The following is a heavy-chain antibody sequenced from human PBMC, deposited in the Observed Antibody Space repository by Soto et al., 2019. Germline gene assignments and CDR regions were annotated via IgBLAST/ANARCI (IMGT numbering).Heavy chain of an antibody. V-gene: IGHV3-23*01. Sequence: GGSLRLSCAASGFTFSSYAMSWVRQAPGKGLEWVSAISGSGGSTYYADSVKGRFTISRDNSKNTLYLQMNSLRAEDTAVYYCAKVGERYYAMFTGYSVPYYEYVMDVWGQGPTVTVSS. D-gene: IGHD3-9*01. CDR2: ISGSGGST. J-gene: IGHJ6*02. CDR1: GFTFSSYA. CDR3: AKVGERYYAMFTGYSVPYYEYVMDV.